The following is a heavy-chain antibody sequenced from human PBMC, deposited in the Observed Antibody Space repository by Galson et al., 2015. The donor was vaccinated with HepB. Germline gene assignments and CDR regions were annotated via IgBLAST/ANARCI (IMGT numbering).Heavy chain of an antibody. D-gene: IGHD2-15*01. CDR2: ISSSSSYT. CDR3: ARDRVADHYYYYYGMDV. J-gene: IGHJ6*02. CDR1: GFTFSDYY. V-gene: IGHV3-11*06. Sequence: LRLSCAASGFTFSDYYMSWIRQAPGKGLEWVSYISSSSSYTNYADSVKGRFTISRDNAKNSLYLQMNSLRAEDTAVYYCARDRVADHYYYYYGMDVWGQGTTVTVSS.